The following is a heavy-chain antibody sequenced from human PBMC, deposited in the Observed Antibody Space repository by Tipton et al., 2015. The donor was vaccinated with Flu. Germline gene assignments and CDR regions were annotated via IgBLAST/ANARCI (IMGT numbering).Heavy chain of an antibody. CDR1: GGSISSGDYY. V-gene: IGHV4-61*02. CDR2: IYTSGST. Sequence: LRLSCTVSGGSISSGDYYWSWIRQPAGKGLEWIGRIYTSGSTNYNPSLKSRVTMSVDTSKNQFSLKLSSVTAADTAVYYCARGSSSWNKLFDYGMDVWGQGTTVTVSS. CDR3: ARGSSSWNKLFDYGMDV. D-gene: IGHD6-13*01. J-gene: IGHJ6*02.